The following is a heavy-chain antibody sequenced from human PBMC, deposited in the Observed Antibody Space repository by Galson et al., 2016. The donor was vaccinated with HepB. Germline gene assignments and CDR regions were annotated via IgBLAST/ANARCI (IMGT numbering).Heavy chain of an antibody. V-gene: IGHV3-20*04. CDR3: ARDRGCSSTSCYDYYHYGMDV. CDR2: INWNGGST. J-gene: IGHJ6*02. D-gene: IGHD2-2*01. Sequence: SLRLSCAASGFTFNSYGMHWVRRAPGKGLEWVSGINWNGGSTGYADSVKGRFTISRDNAKNSLYLQMNSLRAEDTALYYCARDRGCSSTSCYDYYHYGMDVWGQGTTVTVSS. CDR1: GFTFNSYG.